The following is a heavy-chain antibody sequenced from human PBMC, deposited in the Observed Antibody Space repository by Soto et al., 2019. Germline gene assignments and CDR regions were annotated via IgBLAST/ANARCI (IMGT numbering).Heavy chain of an antibody. CDR2: ISSNGGST. D-gene: IGHD6-19*01. CDR1: GFTFSSYA. CDR3: VKDRAVAGSAYFDY. Sequence: GGPLRLSCSASGFTFSSYAMHWVRQAPGKGLEYVSAISSNGGSTYYADSVKGRFTISRDNSKNTLYLQMSSLRAEDTAVYYCVKDRAVAGSAYFDYWGQGTLVTVSS. V-gene: IGHV3-64D*06. J-gene: IGHJ4*02.